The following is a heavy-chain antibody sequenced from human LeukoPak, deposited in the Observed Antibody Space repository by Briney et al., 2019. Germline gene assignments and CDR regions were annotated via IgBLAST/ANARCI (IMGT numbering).Heavy chain of an antibody. CDR2: INPNSGGA. J-gene: IGHJ5*02. CDR1: GYTFPDYY. CDR3: ARGVGSSWFDP. D-gene: IGHD6-13*01. Sequence: GASVKVSCKASGYTFPDYYLHWVRQAPGQGLEWMGWINPNSGGANFALNFQGRVTMTRATSISTAYMELSRLTSDDTAVYYCARGVGSSWFDPWGQGILVTVSS. V-gene: IGHV1-2*02.